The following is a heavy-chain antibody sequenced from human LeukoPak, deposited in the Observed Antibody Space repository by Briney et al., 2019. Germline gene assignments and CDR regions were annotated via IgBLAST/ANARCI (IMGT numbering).Heavy chain of an antibody. CDR1: GFTFSNYG. J-gene: IGHJ4*02. V-gene: IGHV3-23*01. CDR2: ISGSGGST. CDR3: ARDRLLSGYRPYYFDS. D-gene: IGHD3-3*01. Sequence: PGGTLRLSCAASGFTFSNYGMNWVRQAPGKGLEWVSGISGSGGSTYYADSVKGRFTISRDNSKNMLYLEMNSLSTEDTAVYYCARDRLLSGYRPYYFDSWGQGTLVTVSS.